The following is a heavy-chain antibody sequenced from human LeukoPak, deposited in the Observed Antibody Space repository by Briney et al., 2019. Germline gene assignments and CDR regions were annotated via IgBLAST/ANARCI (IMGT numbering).Heavy chain of an antibody. J-gene: IGHJ5*02. Sequence: PGGSLRLSCETSGFTLENYWMSWLRRAPGKGLEWVSRSKYDGSTAMYAESVKGRFTISRDNARGTLYLQMNSLRVDDTAVYYCANSDWFDLCGRGILVTVSS. CDR2: SKYDGSTA. CDR1: GFTLENYW. CDR3: ANSDWFDL. V-gene: IGHV3-74*03.